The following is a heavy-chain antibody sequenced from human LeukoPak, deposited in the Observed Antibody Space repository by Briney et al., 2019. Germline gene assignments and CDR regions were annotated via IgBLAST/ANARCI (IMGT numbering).Heavy chain of an antibody. CDR3: ASGRGNPFDY. V-gene: IGHV3-21*01. CDR2: ISSSSSYI. D-gene: IGHD1-14*01. CDR1: GFTFSSYS. Sequence: SGGSLRLSCAASGFTFSSYSMNWVRQAPGKGLEWVSSISSSSSYIYYADSVKGRFTISRDNAKNSLYLQMNSLRAEDTAVYYCASGRGNPFDYWGQGTLVTVSS. J-gene: IGHJ4*02.